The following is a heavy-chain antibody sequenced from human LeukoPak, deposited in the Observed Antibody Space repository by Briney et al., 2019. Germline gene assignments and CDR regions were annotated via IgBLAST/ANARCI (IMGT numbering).Heavy chain of an antibody. CDR3: TREEEGIAAY. D-gene: IGHD6-25*01. CDR2: IRSKAYGGTT. CDR1: SSGDYY. J-gene: IGHJ4*02. Sequence: SSGDYYWSWFRQAPGKGLEWVGFIRSKAYGGTTEYAASVKGRFTISRDDSKSIAYLQMNSLKTEDAAVYYCTREEEGIAAYWGQGTLVTVSS. V-gene: IGHV3-49*03.